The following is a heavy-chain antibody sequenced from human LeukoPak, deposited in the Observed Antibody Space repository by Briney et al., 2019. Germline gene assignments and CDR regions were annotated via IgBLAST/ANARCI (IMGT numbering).Heavy chain of an antibody. J-gene: IGHJ3*02. V-gene: IGHV4-4*07. CDR3: ARRRRIAAAGTDAFDI. CDR2: IYTSGST. CDR1: GGSISSYY. Sequence: SETLSLTCTVSGGSISSYYWSWIRRPAGKGLEWIGRIYTSGSTNYNPSLKSRVTMSVDTSKNQFSLKLSSVTAADTAMYYCARRRRIAAAGTDAFDIWGQGTMVTVSS. D-gene: IGHD6-13*01.